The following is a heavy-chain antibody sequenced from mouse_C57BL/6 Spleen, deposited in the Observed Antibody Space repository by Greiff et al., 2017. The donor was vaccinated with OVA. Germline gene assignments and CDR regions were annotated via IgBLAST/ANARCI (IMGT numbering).Heavy chain of an antibody. V-gene: IGHV1-69*01. CDR2: IDPSDSYT. Sequence: QVQLQQPGAELVMPGASVKLSCKASGYTFTSYWMHWVKQRPGQGLEWIGEIDPSDSYTNYNQKFKGKSTLTVDKSSSTAYMQLSSLTSEDSAVYYCARRYVTNYYAMDYWGQGTSVTVSA. D-gene: IGHD1-1*01. CDR3: ARRYVTNYYAMDY. J-gene: IGHJ4*01. CDR1: GYTFTSYW.